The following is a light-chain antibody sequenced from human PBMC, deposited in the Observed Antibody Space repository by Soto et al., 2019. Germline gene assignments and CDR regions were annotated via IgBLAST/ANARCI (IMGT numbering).Light chain of an antibody. CDR1: QSISTW. J-gene: IGKJ1*01. V-gene: IGKV1-5*03. CDR2: KAS. CDR3: QQYSSYWT. Sequence: DIHMTQSTSTLPASVGDRVTITCRASQSISTWLAWYQQKPGKAPNLLIYKASYLASGVPSRFSGGGSGTEFTLIISSLQPDDFATYYCQQYSSYWTFGQGTKVDIK.